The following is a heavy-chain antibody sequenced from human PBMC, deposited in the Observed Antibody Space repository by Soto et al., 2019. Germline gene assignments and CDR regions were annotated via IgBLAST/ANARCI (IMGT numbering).Heavy chain of an antibody. J-gene: IGHJ6*02. CDR2: IKQDGSEK. Sequence: PGGSLRLSCAASGFTFSSYWMSWVRQAPGNGLEWVANIKQDGSEKYYVDSVKVRFTISRDNAKNSLYLQMNSLRAEDTAVYYCARERIYCSGGRCYYYYYGLDVWGQGTTVTVSS. D-gene: IGHD2-15*01. CDR1: GFTFSSYW. V-gene: IGHV3-7*03. CDR3: ARERIYCSGGRCYYYYYGLDV.